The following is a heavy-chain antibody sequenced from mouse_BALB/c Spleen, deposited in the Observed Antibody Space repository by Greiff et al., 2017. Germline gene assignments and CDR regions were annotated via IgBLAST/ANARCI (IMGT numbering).Heavy chain of an antibody. CDR2: IDPENGDT. Sequence: EVQLQQSGAELVRSGASVKLSCTASGFNIKDYYMHWVKQRPEQGLEWIGWIDPENGDTEYAPKFQGKATMTADTSSNTAYLQLSSLTSEDTAVYFCARNLDDGYWGQGTTLTVSS. V-gene: IGHV14-4*02. CDR1: GFNIKDYY. D-gene: IGHD2-12*01. J-gene: IGHJ2*01. CDR3: ARNLDDGY.